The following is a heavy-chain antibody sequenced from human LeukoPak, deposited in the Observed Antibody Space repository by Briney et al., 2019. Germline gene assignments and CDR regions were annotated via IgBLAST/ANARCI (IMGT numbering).Heavy chain of an antibody. Sequence: PGGSLRLFCSGSGFTFMNYDMAWVRQARGKGLEWVSSIRLGGGLTLCADPVKGRFIISRDMHTLFLQMNNLRPEDTAMYYCARKITMVRGPLIKGYFDLWGRGTLVSVSS. CDR1: GFTFMNYD. V-gene: IGHV3-23*01. CDR2: IRLGGGLT. J-gene: IGHJ2*01. D-gene: IGHD3-10*01. CDR3: ARKITMVRGPLIKGYFDL.